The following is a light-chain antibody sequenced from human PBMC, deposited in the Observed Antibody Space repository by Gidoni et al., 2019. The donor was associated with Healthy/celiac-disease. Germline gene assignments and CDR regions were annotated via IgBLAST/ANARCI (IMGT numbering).Light chain of an antibody. Sequence: IVLTQSPATLSLSPGERATLSCRASQSVSSYLAWYQQKPGQAPRLLIYDASNRATGIPARFSGRWSGTDFTLTSSSLEPEDFAVYYCQQRSNWYTFGQGTKLEIK. CDR2: DAS. V-gene: IGKV3-11*01. CDR1: QSVSSY. CDR3: QQRSNWYT. J-gene: IGKJ2*01.